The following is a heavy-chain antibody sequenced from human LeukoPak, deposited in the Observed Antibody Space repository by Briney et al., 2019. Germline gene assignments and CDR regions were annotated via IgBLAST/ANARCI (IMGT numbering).Heavy chain of an antibody. CDR2: ISAGNGNT. Sequence: AASVKVSCKASGYTFTTYAMHWVRQAPGQRLEWMGWISAGNGNTKYSQKFQGRVTITRDTSASTAYMELSSLRSEDTAVYYCASRREYCSTTSCSATFDIWGQGTMVTVSS. J-gene: IGHJ3*02. CDR1: GYTFTTYA. CDR3: ASRREYCSTTSCSATFDI. V-gene: IGHV1-3*01. D-gene: IGHD2-2*01.